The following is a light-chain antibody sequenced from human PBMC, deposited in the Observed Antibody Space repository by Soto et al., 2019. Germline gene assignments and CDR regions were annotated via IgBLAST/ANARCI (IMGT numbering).Light chain of an antibody. Sequence: SYELTQPPSLSVAPGQTARISCEGDNFGSYSVHWYQQKPGQAPVLVVYDDSDRPSGIPDRFSGSISGNTATLTITTVEAGDEADYYCQVWDASTDVYVFGTGTKVTVL. CDR1: NFGSYS. J-gene: IGLJ1*01. V-gene: IGLV3-21*02. CDR2: DDS. CDR3: QVWDASTDVYV.